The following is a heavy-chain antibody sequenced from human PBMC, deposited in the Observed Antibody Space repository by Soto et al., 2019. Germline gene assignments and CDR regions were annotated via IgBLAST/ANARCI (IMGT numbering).Heavy chain of an antibody. D-gene: IGHD6-13*01. CDR2: IYYSGST. V-gene: IGHV4-59*01. CDR1: GGSISSYY. CDR3: ARDNPYSSRFGMDV. Sequence: QVQLQESGPGLVKPSETLSLTCTVSGGSISSYYWSWIRQPPGKGLEWIGYIYYSGSTNYNPSLKSRVTISVDTSKNQFSLKLSSVTAADTAVYYCARDNPYSSRFGMDVWGQGTTVTVSS. J-gene: IGHJ6*02.